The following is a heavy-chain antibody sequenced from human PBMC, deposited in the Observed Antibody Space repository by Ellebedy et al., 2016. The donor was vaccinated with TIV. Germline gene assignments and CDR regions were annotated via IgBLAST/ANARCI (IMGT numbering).Heavy chain of an antibody. V-gene: IGHV3-11*01. CDR3: ARISGGRSFYGMDV. CDR1: GFSSSDYY. J-gene: IGHJ6*02. Sequence: GESLKISXAASGFSSSDYYMSWIRQAPGKGLEWVSYISDSGSMIHYADSVKGRFTISRDNSKNSLYLQMNNLRAEDTAVYYCARISGGRSFYGMDVWGQGTTVTVSS. D-gene: IGHD6-19*01. CDR2: ISDSGSMI.